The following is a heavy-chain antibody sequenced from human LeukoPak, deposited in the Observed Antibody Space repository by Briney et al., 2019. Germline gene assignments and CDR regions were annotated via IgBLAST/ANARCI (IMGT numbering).Heavy chain of an antibody. Sequence: PGGSLRLSCAASGFPFSDYGMYWVRQAPGKGLEWLAVISHDGSNKHYADSVKGRFTISRDNSKNTLYLQMNSLRAEDTAVYYCARGEAPSDIVVVPAAIGWFDPWGQGTLVTVSS. CDR1: GFPFSDYG. J-gene: IGHJ5*02. D-gene: IGHD2-2*02. CDR3: ARGEAPSDIVVVPAAIGWFDP. V-gene: IGHV3-30*03. CDR2: ISHDGSNK.